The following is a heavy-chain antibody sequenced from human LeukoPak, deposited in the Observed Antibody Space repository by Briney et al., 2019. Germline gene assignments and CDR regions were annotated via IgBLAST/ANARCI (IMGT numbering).Heavy chain of an antibody. CDR1: GGSISSYY. D-gene: IGHD6-19*01. Sequence: SETLSLTCTVSGGSISSYYWSWIRQPPGKGLEWIGYIYYSGSTHYNPSLKSRVTISVDTPKNQFSLKLSSETAADTAVYYCARDRSGWYSGTRGWFDPWGQGTLVTVSS. CDR2: IYYSGST. V-gene: IGHV4-59*01. J-gene: IGHJ5*02. CDR3: ARDRSGWYSGTRGWFDP.